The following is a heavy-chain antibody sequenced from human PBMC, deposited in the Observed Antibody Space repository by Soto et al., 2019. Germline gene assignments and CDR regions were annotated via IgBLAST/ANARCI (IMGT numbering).Heavy chain of an antibody. CDR1: GDSFSRST. Sequence: ASVKVSCKASGDSFSRSTFSWVRQAPGQGLERMGRFIPMLGIANYAQTFQGRVTITADKSTSTAYMELSSLISDDTAVYYCTRDILKPPLVGFQDNWFDPWGQGTLVTVSS. CDR2: FIPMLGIA. J-gene: IGHJ5*01. D-gene: IGHD3-9*01. V-gene: IGHV1-69*04. CDR3: TRDILKPPLVGFQDNWFDP.